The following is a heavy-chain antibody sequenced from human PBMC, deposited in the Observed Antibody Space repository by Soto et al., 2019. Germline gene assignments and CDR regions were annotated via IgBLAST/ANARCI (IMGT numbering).Heavy chain of an antibody. D-gene: IGHD6-13*01. CDR1: GGTFSSYA. Sequence: QVQLVQSGAEVKKPGSSVKVSCKASGGTFSSYAISWVRQAPGQGLEWMGGIIPIFGTANYAQKFQGRVMITADESTSTAYMELSSLRSEDTAVYYCARERRISAAYAYGMDVWGQGTTVTVSS. CDR3: ARERRISAAYAYGMDV. J-gene: IGHJ6*02. CDR2: IIPIFGTA. V-gene: IGHV1-69*01.